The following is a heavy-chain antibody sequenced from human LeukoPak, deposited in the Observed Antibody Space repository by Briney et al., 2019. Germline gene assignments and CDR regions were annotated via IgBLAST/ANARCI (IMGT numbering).Heavy chain of an antibody. D-gene: IGHD6-19*01. Sequence: ASVKVSCKASGYTFTSYDINWVRQVPGQGLEWMGGMNPKSGNTGYAQKFQGRVTITRNTSISTAYMEVSTLRYEDTDVYYCARRAVDNSYYYYMDVWGKGSTVTVSS. J-gene: IGHJ6*03. CDR1: GYTFTSYD. CDR3: ARRAVDNSYYYYMDV. CDR2: MNPKSGNT. V-gene: IGHV1-8*03.